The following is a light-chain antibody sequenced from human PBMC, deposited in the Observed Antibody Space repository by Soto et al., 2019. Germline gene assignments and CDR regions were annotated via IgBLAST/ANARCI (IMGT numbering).Light chain of an antibody. V-gene: IGKV3-15*01. CDR3: KQYNNWPPWT. CDR2: GAS. J-gene: IGKJ1*01. Sequence: EIVMTQSPATLSVSPGERATLSCRASQSVSSNLAWYQQKPGQAPRLLIYGASTRASGIPARFSGSGSGTEFPLTISSLQSEDFAVYYCKQYNNWPPWTFGPGTKVEIK. CDR1: QSVSSN.